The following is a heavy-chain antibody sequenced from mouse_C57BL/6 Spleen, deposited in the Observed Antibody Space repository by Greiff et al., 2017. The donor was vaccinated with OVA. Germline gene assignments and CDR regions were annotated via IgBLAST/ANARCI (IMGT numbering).Heavy chain of an antibody. Sequence: VQLQQSGAELVRPGASVKLSCKASGYTFTDYYINWVKQRPGQGLEWIARIYPGSGNTYYNEKFKGKATLTAEKSSSTAYMQLSSLTSEDSAVYFCARRGAIYYDYDYAMDYWGQGTSVTVSS. J-gene: IGHJ4*01. CDR1: GYTFTDYY. D-gene: IGHD2-4*01. CDR3: ARRGAIYYDYDYAMDY. CDR2: IYPGSGNT. V-gene: IGHV1-76*01.